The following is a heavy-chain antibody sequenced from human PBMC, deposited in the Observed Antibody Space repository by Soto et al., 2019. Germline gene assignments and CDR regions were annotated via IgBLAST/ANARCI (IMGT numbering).Heavy chain of an antibody. CDR2: INHSGST. J-gene: IGHJ4*02. V-gene: IGHV4-34*01. D-gene: IGHD2-15*01. Sequence: LPETLSLTCAVYGGSFSGYYWSWIRQPPGKGLEWIGEINHSGSTNYNPSLKSRVTISVDTSKNQFSLKVSSVTAADTAVYYCARGEVVVAATRSGYFDYWGQGTLVTVSS. CDR3: ARGEVVVAATRSGYFDY. CDR1: GGSFSGYY.